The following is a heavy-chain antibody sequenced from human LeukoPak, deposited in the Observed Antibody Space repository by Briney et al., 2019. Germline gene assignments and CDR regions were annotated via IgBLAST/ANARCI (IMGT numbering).Heavy chain of an antibody. CDR2: ISGSGGST. CDR1: GFTFSSYA. CDR3: AKAGVLRYFDWSHDY. V-gene: IGHV3-23*01. D-gene: IGHD3-9*01. J-gene: IGHJ4*02. Sequence: GGSLRLSCAASGFTFSSYAMSWVRQAPGKGLEWVSAISGSGGSTYYADSVKGRFTISRDNSKNTLYLQMNSLRAEGTAVYYCAKAGVLRYFDWSHDYWGQGTLVTVSS.